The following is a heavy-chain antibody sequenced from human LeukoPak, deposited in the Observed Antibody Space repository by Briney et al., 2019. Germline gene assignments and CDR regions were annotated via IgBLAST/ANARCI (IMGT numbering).Heavy chain of an antibody. CDR3: ARDGIVVVPAALSNYYGMDV. CDR2: ISSSSSYI. D-gene: IGHD2-2*01. V-gene: IGHV3-21*01. J-gene: IGHJ6*02. CDR1: GFTFSSYS. Sequence: GGSLRLSRAASGFTFSSYSTNWVRQAPGKGLEWVSSISSSSSYIYYADSVKGRFTISRDNAKNSLYLQMNSLRAEDTAVYYCARDGIVVVPAALSNYYGMDVWGQGTTVTVSS.